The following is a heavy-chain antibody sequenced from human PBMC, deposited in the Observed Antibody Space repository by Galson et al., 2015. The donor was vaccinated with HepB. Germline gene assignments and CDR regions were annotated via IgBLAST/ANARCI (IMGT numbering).Heavy chain of an antibody. D-gene: IGHD2-2*02. V-gene: IGHV3-30*18. CDR2: ISYDGSNK. J-gene: IGHJ4*02. CDR1: GFTFSSYG. Sequence: SLRLSCAASGFTFSSYGMHWVRQAPGKGLEWVAVISYDGSNKYYADSVKGRFTISRDNSKNTLYLQMNSLRAEDTAVYYCAKEYLTPFDYWGQGTLVTVSS. CDR3: AKEYLTPFDY.